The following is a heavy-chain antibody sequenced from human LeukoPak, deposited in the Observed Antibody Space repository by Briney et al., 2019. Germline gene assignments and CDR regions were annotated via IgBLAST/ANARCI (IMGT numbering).Heavy chain of an antibody. CDR1: GFTFSSYS. J-gene: IGHJ1*01. Sequence: GGSLRLSCAASGFTFSSYSMNWVRQAPGKGLESVSSISSGSSYIYYADSVKGRFTISRDNAKNSLYLQMNSLRAEDTAVYYCARASDSSGYYSYFDHWGQGTLVTVSS. CDR2: ISSGSSYI. D-gene: IGHD3-22*01. CDR3: ARASDSSGYYSYFDH. V-gene: IGHV3-21*01.